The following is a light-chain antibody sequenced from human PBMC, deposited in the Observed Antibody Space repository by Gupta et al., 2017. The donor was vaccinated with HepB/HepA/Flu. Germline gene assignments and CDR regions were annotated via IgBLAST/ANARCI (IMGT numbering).Light chain of an antibody. CDR1: KLGDKY. Sequence: SYELIQSPSVSVSPGQTASINCSGDKLGDKYASWYQQKPGQSPRRVIYEDNKRPSGIPYRFSGAKSGKTETLTISGTEAVEEDYYYCQAWDSIVVFGGGTKMTVL. V-gene: IGLV3-1*01. CDR2: EDN. CDR3: QAWDSIVV. J-gene: IGLJ2*01.